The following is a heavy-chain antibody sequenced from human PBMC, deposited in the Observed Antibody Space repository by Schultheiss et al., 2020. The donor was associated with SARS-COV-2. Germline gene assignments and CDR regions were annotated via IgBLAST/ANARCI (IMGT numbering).Heavy chain of an antibody. CDR3: ARMPNDFWSGYYKA. V-gene: IGHV1-18*01. Sequence: ASVKVSCKASGYTFTSYGISWVRQAPGQGLEWMGWISAYNGNTNYAQKLQGRVTMTTDTSTSTAYMELRSLRSDDTAVYYCARMPNDFWSGYYKAWGQGTLVTVSS. J-gene: IGHJ5*02. D-gene: IGHD3-3*01. CDR1: GYTFTSYG. CDR2: ISAYNGNT.